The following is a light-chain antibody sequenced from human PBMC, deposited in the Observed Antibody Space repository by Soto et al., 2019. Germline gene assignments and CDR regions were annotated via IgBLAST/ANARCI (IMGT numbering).Light chain of an antibody. V-gene: IGKV1-5*01. CDR2: DAS. Sequence: DIQMTQSPPTLSASVGDRVTITCRASQPISSWLAWYHQKPGKAPKLLIYDASNLETGVPSRFSGSGSGTYFSFTISSLQPEDFATYYCQQYSNLITFGQGTLLEIK. J-gene: IGKJ5*01. CDR3: QQYSNLIT. CDR1: QPISSW.